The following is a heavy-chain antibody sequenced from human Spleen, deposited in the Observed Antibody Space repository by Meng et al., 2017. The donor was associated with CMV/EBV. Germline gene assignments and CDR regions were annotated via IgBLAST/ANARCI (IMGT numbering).Heavy chain of an antibody. J-gene: IGHJ2*01. Sequence: GGSLRLSCAASGFTFSSYAMSWVRQAPGKGLEWVSVIYSGGSSTYYADSVKGRFTISRDNAKNSLYLQTNSLRAEDTALFYCARGGLYGDTYYWYFDLWGRGTLVTVSS. D-gene: IGHD4-17*01. CDR1: GFTFSSYA. V-gene: IGHV3-23*03. CDR3: ARGGLYGDTYYWYFDL. CDR2: IYSGGSST.